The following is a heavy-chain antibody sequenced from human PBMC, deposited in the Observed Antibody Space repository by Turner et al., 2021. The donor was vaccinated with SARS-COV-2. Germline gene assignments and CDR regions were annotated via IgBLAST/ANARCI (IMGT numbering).Heavy chain of an antibody. J-gene: IGHJ6*02. Sequence: QLQLQESGPGLVKPPETLSLTCTVSRGSTSSSNYYWGWVSQPPGKGLEWIGNIYYGGSTYYNPSFKSRVTISVDTYKNQFSLKLSSVTDGDTAVYYCARLMDTAMDYYGMDVWGQGTTVTVSS. CDR1: RGSTSSSNYY. CDR2: IYYGGST. D-gene: IGHD5-18*01. CDR3: ARLMDTAMDYYGMDV. V-gene: IGHV4-39*01.